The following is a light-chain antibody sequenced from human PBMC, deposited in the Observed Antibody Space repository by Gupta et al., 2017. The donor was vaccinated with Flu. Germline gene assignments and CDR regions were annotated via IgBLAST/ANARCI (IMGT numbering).Light chain of an antibody. CDR2: EIN. CDR3: CSYAGSNTVV. Sequence: SITISCTGSSSDVGNFNLVSWYQQHRGKAPKVIIYEINKRPSGVSDRFSGSKSGNTASLTISGLQAEDEADYYCCSYAGSNTVVFGGGTKLTVL. V-gene: IGLV2-23*02. J-gene: IGLJ2*01. CDR1: SSDVGNFNL.